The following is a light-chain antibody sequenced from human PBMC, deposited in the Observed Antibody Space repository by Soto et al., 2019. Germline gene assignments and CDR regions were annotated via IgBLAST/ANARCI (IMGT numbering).Light chain of an antibody. CDR1: SSDVGGHSS. CDR3: SSYTDSYTVA. J-gene: IGLJ2*01. Sequence: QSALTQPASVSGSPGQSITISCTGTSSDVGGHSSISWYQQHPGKAPKLMIYDVSNRPSGVSNRFSGSKSGNTASLTISGLQAEDEADYYCSSYTDSYTVAFGGGTKVTVL. V-gene: IGLV2-14*03. CDR2: DVS.